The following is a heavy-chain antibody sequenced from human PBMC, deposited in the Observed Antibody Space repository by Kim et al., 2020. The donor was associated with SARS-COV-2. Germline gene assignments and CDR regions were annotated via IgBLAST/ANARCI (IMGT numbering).Heavy chain of an antibody. V-gene: IGHV1-46*01. Sequence: YAQKFQGRVTMTRDTSTSTVYMELSSLRSEDTAVYYCARTLDILTGYPRYWGQGTLVTVSS. J-gene: IGHJ4*02. D-gene: IGHD3-9*01. CDR3: ARTLDILTGYPRY.